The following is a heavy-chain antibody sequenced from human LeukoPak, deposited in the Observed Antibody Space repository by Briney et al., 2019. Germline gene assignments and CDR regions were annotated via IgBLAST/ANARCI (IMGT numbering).Heavy chain of an antibody. CDR1: GFTFSSYA. D-gene: IGHD3-10*01. V-gene: IGHV3-53*01. CDR3: ARDHYGSGSYNDY. CDR2: IYSGGST. J-gene: IGHJ4*02. Sequence: GGSLRLSCAASGFTFSSYAMSWVRQAPGTGLEWVSVIYSGGSTYYADSVKGRFTISRDNSKNTLYLQMNSLRAEDTAVYYCARDHYGSGSYNDYWGQGTLVTVSS.